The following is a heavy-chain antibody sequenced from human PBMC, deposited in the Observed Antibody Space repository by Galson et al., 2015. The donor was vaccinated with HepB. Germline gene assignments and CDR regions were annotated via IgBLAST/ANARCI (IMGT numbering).Heavy chain of an antibody. CDR2: IIWSSGDT. D-gene: IGHD3-9*01. J-gene: IGHJ4*02. CDR1: GFRFDDYA. CDR3: VKDIGETGLYFDY. V-gene: IGHV3-9*01. Sequence: SLRLSCAASGFRFDDYAMHWVRQAPGKGLERVSRIIWSSGDTGYADSVKGRFTISRDNAKNSLYLQMNSLRPEDTALYYCVKDIGETGLYFDYWGQGTLVTVSS.